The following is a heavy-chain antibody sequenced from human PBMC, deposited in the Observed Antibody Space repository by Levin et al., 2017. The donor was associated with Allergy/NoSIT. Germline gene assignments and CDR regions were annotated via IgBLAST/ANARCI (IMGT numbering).Heavy chain of an antibody. Sequence: GSLRLSCTVSGDSVSSGGFYWSWIRQPPGQGLEWIAYIYNSGASNYNPSLKSRVTISVDMSKNQFSLEMRSVTAADTAVYYCARGSPFDYWGHGTLVTVSS. D-gene: IGHD2-15*01. V-gene: IGHV4-61*08. J-gene: IGHJ4*01. CDR1: GDSVSSGGFY. CDR3: ARGSPFDY. CDR2: IYNSGAS.